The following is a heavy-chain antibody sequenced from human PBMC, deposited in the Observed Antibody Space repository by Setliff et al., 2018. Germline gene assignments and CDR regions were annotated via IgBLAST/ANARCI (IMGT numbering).Heavy chain of an antibody. CDR2: IKSSGSSI. V-gene: IGHV3-48*03. D-gene: IGHD2-15*01. J-gene: IGHJ4*02. Sequence: GGSLRLSCAASGFTFSNYDMNWVRQAPGKGLEWVSYIKSSGSSIYYADSVKGRFIISRDNSKNTVYLQMNSLRPEDTAVYYCARTCSGSGCYAGLESWGQGTPVTVSS. CDR1: GFTFSNYD. CDR3: ARTCSGSGCYAGLES.